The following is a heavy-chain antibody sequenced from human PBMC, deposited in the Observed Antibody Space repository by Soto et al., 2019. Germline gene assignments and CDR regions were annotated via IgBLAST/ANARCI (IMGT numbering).Heavy chain of an antibody. V-gene: IGHV4-30-2*01. D-gene: IGHD3-22*01. J-gene: IGHJ4*02. CDR1: GGSINSYDYS. CDR3: ATFHSRSYFDDY. CDR2: MHHSGNN. Sequence: SETLSLTCVVSGGSINSYDYSWAWIRQPPGQGLEWIGYMHHSGNNFFNPSLRSRVTISIDRSKNQFSLKLGSMTAADTAVYFCATFHSRSYFDDYWGQGTLVTVSS.